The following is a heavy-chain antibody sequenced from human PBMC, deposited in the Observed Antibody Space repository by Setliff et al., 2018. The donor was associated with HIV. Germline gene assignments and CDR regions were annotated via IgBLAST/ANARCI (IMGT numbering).Heavy chain of an antibody. Sequence: SETLSLTCTVSGASIRSGGFYWNWIRHRPGKGLEWIGYIYYNGGTNYSPSLKSRLTMSVDTSKNQFSLRLSPVTAADTAIYYCAKGPRGLGLRYFFDYWAQGSPVTVSS. J-gene: IGHJ4*02. CDR3: AKGPRGLGLRYFFDY. V-gene: IGHV4-31*02. D-gene: IGHD3-10*01. CDR1: GASIRSGGFY. CDR2: IYYNGGT.